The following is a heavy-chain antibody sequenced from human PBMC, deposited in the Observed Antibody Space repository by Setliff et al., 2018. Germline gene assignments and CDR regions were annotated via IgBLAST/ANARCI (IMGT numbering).Heavy chain of an antibody. D-gene: IGHD6-6*01. CDR3: ARGRNIAIRLLDS. CDR2: INHSGTT. Sequence: SETLSLTCSAYGGTFSDYYWTWIRQSPGKGLEWIGEINHSGTTNYNPSLKSRVTISVDTSKNQFSLNLRYVTAADTAVYYCARGRNIAIRLLDSWGQGNLGTSPQ. J-gene: IGHJ4*02. V-gene: IGHV4-34*01. CDR1: GGTFSDYY.